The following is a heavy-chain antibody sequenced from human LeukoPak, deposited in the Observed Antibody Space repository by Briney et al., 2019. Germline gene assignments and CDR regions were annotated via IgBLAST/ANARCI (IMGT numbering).Heavy chain of an antibody. CDR2: INESGGST. D-gene: IGHD3-3*01. CDR1: GFTFKNYA. J-gene: IGHJ3*02. Sequence: PGGSLRLSCAASGFTFKNYAMTWVRQAPGKGLEWVSNINESGGSTYYADSVKGRFTVSRDNSKNTLYLQMNSLRAADTAVYYCAKDGSGYDFWTGYYASDIWGQGTMVTISS. CDR3: AKDGSGYDFWTGYYASDI. V-gene: IGHV3-23*01.